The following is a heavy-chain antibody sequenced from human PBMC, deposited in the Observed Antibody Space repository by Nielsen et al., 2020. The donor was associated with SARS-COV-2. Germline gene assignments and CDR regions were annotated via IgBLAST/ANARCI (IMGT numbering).Heavy chain of an antibody. CDR1: GGSFSGYY. Sequence: SETLSLTCAVYGGSFSGYYWSWIRQPPGKGLEWIGEINPSGSTNYNPSLKSRVTISVDTSKNQFSLKLSSVTAADTAVYYCARGSHDYGDYGLYYFDYWGQGTLVTVSS. CDR3: ARGSHDYGDYGLYYFDY. V-gene: IGHV4-34*01. D-gene: IGHD4-17*01. CDR2: INPSGST. J-gene: IGHJ4*02.